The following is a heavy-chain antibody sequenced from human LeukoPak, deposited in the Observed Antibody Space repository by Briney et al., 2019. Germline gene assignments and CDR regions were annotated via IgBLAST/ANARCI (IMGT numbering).Heavy chain of an antibody. D-gene: IGHD6-19*01. CDR3: ARSSGRSPFDM. CDR1: GFTFSSDW. Sequence: GGSLRLSCAASGFTFSSDWMHWVRQGPGKGLVWVSRVDSDGGSTNYADSVKGRFTISRDNAKNTLYLQMNSLRADDTAVYYCARSSGRSPFDMWGQGTMVTVSS. V-gene: IGHV3-74*01. CDR2: VDSDGGST. J-gene: IGHJ3*02.